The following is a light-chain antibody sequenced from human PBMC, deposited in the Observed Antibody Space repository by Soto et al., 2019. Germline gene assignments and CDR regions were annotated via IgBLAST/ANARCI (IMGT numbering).Light chain of an antibody. CDR2: DAS. CDR3: QQRSNWPAKYT. Sequence: EIVLTQSPATLSLSPRERATLSCRASQIFTSYLACYQQKPGQAPRLLIYDASNRATGIPARFSGSGSGTDFTLTISSLEPEDFAVYYCQQRSNWPAKYTFGQGTNLEIK. V-gene: IGKV3-11*01. CDR1: QIFTSY. J-gene: IGKJ2*01.